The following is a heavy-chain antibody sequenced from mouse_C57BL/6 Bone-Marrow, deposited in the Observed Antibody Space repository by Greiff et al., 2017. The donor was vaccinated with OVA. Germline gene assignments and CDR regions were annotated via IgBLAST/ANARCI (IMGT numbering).Heavy chain of an antibody. V-gene: IGHV1-18*01. CDR1: GYTFTDYN. CDR3: ARQDDGYSLYFDY. D-gene: IGHD2-3*01. J-gene: IGHJ2*01. CDR2: INPNNGGT. Sequence: VQLKQSGPELVKPGASVKIPCKASGYTFTDYNMDWVKQSHGKSLEWIGDINPNNGGTIYNQKFKGKATLTVDKSSSTAYMELRSLTSEDTAVYYCARQDDGYSLYFDYWGQGTTLTVSS.